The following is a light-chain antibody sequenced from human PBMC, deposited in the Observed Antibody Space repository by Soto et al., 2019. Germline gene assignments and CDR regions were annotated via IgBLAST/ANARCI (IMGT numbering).Light chain of an antibody. CDR1: QNIKTY. V-gene: IGKV1-39*01. Sequence: DIQMTQSPSSLSSSVGDRVTITCRASQNIKTYLNWYQQKPGNAPNLLIYAASSLQSGVPSRFSGSGSGTDFTLSIISLQPEDFATYYCQQSYSTPRTFGQGTRVETK. CDR2: AAS. CDR3: QQSYSTPRT. J-gene: IGKJ1*01.